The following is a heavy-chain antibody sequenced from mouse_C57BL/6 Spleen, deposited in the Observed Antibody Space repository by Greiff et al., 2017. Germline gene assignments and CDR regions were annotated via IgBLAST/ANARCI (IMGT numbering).Heavy chain of an antibody. J-gene: IGHJ3*01. V-gene: IGHV1-52*01. CDR1: GYTFTSYW. CDR3: ARGYYGSGPWFAY. CDR2: IDPSDSET. Sequence: QVQLQQPGAELVRPGSSVKLSCKASGYTFTSYWMHWVKQSPIQGLEWIGNIDPSDSETHYNQKFKDKATLTVAKSSSTAYMQLRSLTSEDSAVYYCARGYYGSGPWFAYWGQGTLVTVSA. D-gene: IGHD1-1*01.